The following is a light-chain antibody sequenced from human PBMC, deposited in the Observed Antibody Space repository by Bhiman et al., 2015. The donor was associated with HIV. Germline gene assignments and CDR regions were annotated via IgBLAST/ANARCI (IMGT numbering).Light chain of an antibody. Sequence: QSVLTQPPSVSAAPGQKVTISCSGSSSNIGNNYVSWYQQLPGTAPKLLIYENTKRPSGIPDRFSGSKSGTSATLGITGLQAEDEADYYCSSYTTSTTYVFGTGTKVTVL. CDR3: SSYTTSTTYV. CDR2: ENT. J-gene: IGLJ1*01. V-gene: IGLV1-51*02. CDR1: SSNIGNNY.